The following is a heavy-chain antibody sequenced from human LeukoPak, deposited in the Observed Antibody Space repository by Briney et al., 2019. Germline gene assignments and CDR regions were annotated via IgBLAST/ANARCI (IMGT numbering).Heavy chain of an antibody. CDR2: ISAYNGNT. D-gene: IGHD4-17*01. CDR1: GYTFTSYG. J-gene: IGHJ5*02. Sequence: ASVKVSCKASGYTFTSYGISWVRQAPGQGLEWMGWISAYNGNTNYAQKLQGRVTITRDTSASTAYMELSSLRSEDTAVYYCARSTVTPNWFDPWGQGTLVTVSS. V-gene: IGHV1-18*01. CDR3: ARSTVTPNWFDP.